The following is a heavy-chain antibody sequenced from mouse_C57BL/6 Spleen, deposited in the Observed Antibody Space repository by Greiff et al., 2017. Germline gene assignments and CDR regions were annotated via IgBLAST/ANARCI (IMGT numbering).Heavy chain of an antibody. J-gene: IGHJ4*01. D-gene: IGHD1-1*01. V-gene: IGHV1-39*01. Sequence: VQLQQSGPELVKPGASVKISCKASGYSFTDYNMNWVKQSTGQSLEWIGVINPNYGTTSYNQKFKGKATLTVDQSSSTAYMQLNSLTSEDSAVSYCARWGTTGYAMDYWGQGTSVTVSS. CDR2: INPNYGTT. CDR1: GYSFTDYN. CDR3: ARWGTTGYAMDY.